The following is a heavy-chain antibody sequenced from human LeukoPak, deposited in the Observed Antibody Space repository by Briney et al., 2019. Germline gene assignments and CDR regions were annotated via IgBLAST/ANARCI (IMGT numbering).Heavy chain of an antibody. J-gene: IGHJ4*02. Sequence: SETLSLTCAVYGGSFSGYYGSWIRQPPGKGLEWIGEINHSGSTNYNPSLKSRVTISVDTSKNQFSLKLSSVTAADTAVYYCARGRDTAMVDYWGQGTLVTVSS. D-gene: IGHD5-18*01. CDR2: INHSGST. CDR1: GGSFSGYY. V-gene: IGHV4-34*01. CDR3: ARGRDTAMVDY.